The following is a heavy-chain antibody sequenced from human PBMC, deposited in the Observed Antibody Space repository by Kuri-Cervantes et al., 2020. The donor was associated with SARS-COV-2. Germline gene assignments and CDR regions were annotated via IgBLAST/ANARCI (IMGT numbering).Heavy chain of an antibody. CDR1: GFTFSDYY. Sequence: GESLKISCAASGFTFSDYYMSWIRQAPGKGLEWVSYISSSSSYTDYADSVKGRFTISRDNAKNSLYLQMNSLRADDTAVYYCARGGVGITVDYWGQGTLVTVSS. D-gene: IGHD3-3*01. CDR2: ISSSSSYT. CDR3: ARGGVGITVDY. J-gene: IGHJ4*02. V-gene: IGHV3-11*06.